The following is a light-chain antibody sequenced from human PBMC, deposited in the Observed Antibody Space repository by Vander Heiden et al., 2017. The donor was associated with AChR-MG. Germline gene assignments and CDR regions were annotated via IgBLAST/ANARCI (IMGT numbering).Light chain of an antibody. Sequence: EIVMTQSPATLSVSPGERATLSCRASQSVSSNLAWYQHKPGQAPRLLIYGASTRATGVPARFSGSGSETEFTLTISSLQSEDFAVYYCQQYNNRPLLTFGGGTKVEIK. CDR3: QQYNNRPLLT. CDR1: QSVSSN. J-gene: IGKJ4*01. V-gene: IGKV3-15*01. CDR2: GAS.